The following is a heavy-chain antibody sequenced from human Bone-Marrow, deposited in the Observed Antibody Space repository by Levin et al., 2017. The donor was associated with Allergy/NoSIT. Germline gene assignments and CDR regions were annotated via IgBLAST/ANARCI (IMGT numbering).Heavy chain of an antibody. CDR2: IYTSGNT. Sequence: SQTLSLTCTVSGVSITSGNYYWSWIRQPAGKGLEWIGHIYTSGNTNYNPSLKSRVTISVDTSKNQFSLQLRSVTAADTAVYYCARVLQYYYYYMDVWGKGTTVTVSS. J-gene: IGHJ6*03. V-gene: IGHV4-61*09. D-gene: IGHD5-24*01. CDR1: GVSITSGNYY. CDR3: ARVLQYYYYYMDV.